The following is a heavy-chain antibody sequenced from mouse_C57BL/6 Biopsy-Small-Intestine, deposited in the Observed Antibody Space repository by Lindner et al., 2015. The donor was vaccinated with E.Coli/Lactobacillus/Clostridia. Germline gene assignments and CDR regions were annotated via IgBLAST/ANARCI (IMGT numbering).Heavy chain of an antibody. CDR1: GFTFSRYG. V-gene: IGHV5-6*01. CDR3: SREGNDGYTFAY. J-gene: IGHJ3*01. CDR2: IGSGGSYT. D-gene: IGHD2-3*01. Sequence: VQLQESGGDLVKPGGSLKLSCAASGFTFSRYGMSWVRQTPDKRLEWVATIGSGGSYTFYPDSVKGRFTISRDNAKNTLYLQMSSLKSEDTAMYYCSREGNDGYTFAYWGQGTLVTVSA.